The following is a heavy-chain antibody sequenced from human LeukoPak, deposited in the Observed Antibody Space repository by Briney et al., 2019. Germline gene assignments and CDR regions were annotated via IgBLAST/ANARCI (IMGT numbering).Heavy chain of an antibody. D-gene: IGHD3-10*01. V-gene: IGHV3-30*04. CDR2: ISYDGSNK. CDR1: GFTFSSYA. J-gene: IGHJ4*02. Sequence: GGSLRLSCAASGFTFSSYAMHWVRQAPGKGLEWVAVISYDGSNKYYADSVKGRFTISRDNSKNTLYLQMNSLRAEDTAVYYCARGLHYYGSGSQDVDYWGQGTLVTVSS. CDR3: ARGLHYYGSGSQDVDY.